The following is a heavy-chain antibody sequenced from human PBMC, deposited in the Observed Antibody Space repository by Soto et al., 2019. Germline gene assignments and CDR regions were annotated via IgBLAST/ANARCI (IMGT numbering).Heavy chain of an antibody. CDR1: GGSISSSSYY. Sequence: SETLSLTCTVSGGSISSSSYYWGWIRQPPGKGLEWIGSIYYSGSTYYNPSLKSRVTISVDTSKNQFSLKLSSVTAADTAVYYCARLLPRYCSSTSCPPDWFDPWGQGNLVTVSS. CDR2: IYYSGST. J-gene: IGHJ5*02. CDR3: ARLLPRYCSSTSCPPDWFDP. V-gene: IGHV4-39*01. D-gene: IGHD2-2*01.